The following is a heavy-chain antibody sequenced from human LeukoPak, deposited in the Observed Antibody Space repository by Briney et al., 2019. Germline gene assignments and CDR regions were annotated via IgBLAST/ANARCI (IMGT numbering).Heavy chain of an antibody. J-gene: IGHJ3*01. CDR3: ARDGPGLGTNAFDV. CDR1: GFAFSTY. V-gene: IGHV3-21*01. D-gene: IGHD7-27*01. Sequence: GGSLRLSCAASGFAFSTYMDWVRQASGKGLEWVSSITGSRSYIPYADSVKGRFTISRDNANNSLFLQMDSLRAEDTAVYYCARDGPGLGTNAFDVWGQGTMVSVSS. CDR2: ITGSRSYI.